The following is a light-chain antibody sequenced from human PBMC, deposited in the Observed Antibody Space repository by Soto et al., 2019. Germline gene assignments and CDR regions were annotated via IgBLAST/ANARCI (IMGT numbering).Light chain of an antibody. CDR3: AVWDDSLAGSWV. CDR2: RND. V-gene: IGLV1-47*01. CDR1: SSNIEYNF. Sequence: QSVLTQPPSASGTPGQRVTISCSGGSSNIEYNFVYWYQQVPGTAPRLLVYRNDQRPSGVPDRFSGSKSGTSASLAISGLRSEDEAEYFCAVWDDSLAGSWVFGGGTKLTVL. J-gene: IGLJ3*02.